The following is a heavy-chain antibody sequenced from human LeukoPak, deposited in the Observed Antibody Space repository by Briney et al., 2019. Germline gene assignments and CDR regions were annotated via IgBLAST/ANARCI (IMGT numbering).Heavy chain of an antibody. CDR3: ARKTTVTDAFDI. V-gene: IGHV3-48*03. CDR2: ISSSGSTI. D-gene: IGHD4-17*01. J-gene: IGHJ3*02. CDR1: GFTFSSYE. Sequence: PGGSLRLSCAASGFTFSSYEMNWVRQAPGKGLEWVSYISSSGSTIYYADSVKGRFTISRDNAKNSLYLQMNSLRAEDTAVYYCARKTTVTDAFDIWGQGTMVTVSS.